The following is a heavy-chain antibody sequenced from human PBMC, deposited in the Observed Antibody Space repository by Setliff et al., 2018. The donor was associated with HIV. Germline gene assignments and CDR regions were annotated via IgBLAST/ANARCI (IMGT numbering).Heavy chain of an antibody. CDR1: GYTLTEVS. V-gene: IGHV1-46*01. Sequence: ASVKVSCKISGYTLTEVSMHWVRQAPGKGLECMGILNPTGGSTTYAQKFQGRLTMTRDTSTSTVYMELNSLTSADTAVYYCARGSKYDGEPDFDYWGQGTLVTVSS. J-gene: IGHJ4*02. CDR2: LNPTGGST. D-gene: IGHD2-21*01. CDR3: ARGSKYDGEPDFDY.